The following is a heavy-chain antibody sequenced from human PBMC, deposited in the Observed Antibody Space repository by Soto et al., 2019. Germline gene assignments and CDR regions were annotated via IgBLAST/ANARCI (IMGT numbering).Heavy chain of an antibody. J-gene: IGHJ4*02. Sequence: GGSLRLSCAASGFTFSSYSMNWVRQAPGKGLEWVSSISSSSSYIYYADSVKGRFTISRDNAKNSLYLQMNSLRAEDTAVYYCARDKGYCSDTSCPDFDYWGQGTLVTVSS. D-gene: IGHD2-15*01. CDR1: GFTFSSYS. CDR3: ARDKGYCSDTSCPDFDY. V-gene: IGHV3-21*01. CDR2: ISSSSSYI.